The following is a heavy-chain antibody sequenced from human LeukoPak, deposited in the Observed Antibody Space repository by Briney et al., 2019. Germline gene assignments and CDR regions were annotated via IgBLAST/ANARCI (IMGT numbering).Heavy chain of an antibody. CDR3: ATPYSSSWYGAFDI. CDR1: GGSISSYY. Sequence: SETLSLTCTVSGGSISSYYWSWIRQPPGKGLEWIGYIYYSGSTNYNPSLKSRVTISVDTSKNQFSLKLSSVTAADTAVYYCATPYSSSWYGAFDIWAKGQWSPSLQ. J-gene: IGHJ3*02. D-gene: IGHD6-13*01. CDR2: IYYSGST. V-gene: IGHV4-59*01.